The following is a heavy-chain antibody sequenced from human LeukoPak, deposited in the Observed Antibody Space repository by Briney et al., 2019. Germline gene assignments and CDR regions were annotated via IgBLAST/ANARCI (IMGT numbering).Heavy chain of an antibody. Sequence: PSETLSLTCAVYGGSFSGYYWSWIRQPPGKELEWIGEINHSGSTNYNPSLKSRVTISVDTSKNQFSLKLSSVTAADTAVYYCARGTGYSYGYYWGQGTLVTVSS. J-gene: IGHJ4*02. CDR3: ARGTGYSYGYY. CDR2: INHSGST. D-gene: IGHD5-18*01. V-gene: IGHV4-34*01. CDR1: GGSFSGYY.